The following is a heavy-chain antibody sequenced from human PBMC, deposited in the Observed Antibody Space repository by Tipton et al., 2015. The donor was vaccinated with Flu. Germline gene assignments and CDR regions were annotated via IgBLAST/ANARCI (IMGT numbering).Heavy chain of an antibody. CDR1: GYSIRSGYY. CDR2: IHQSGST. V-gene: IGHV4-38-2*02. CDR3: ARDPSLGMPDYFDY. Sequence: LSLTCAVSGYSIRSGYYWDWIRQPPGKGLEWIGSIHQSGSTYYKPSLKSRVTISVDTSKNQFSLKLSSVTAADTAVYYCARDPSLGMPDYFDYWGQGILVTASS. J-gene: IGHJ4*02. D-gene: IGHD2-2*01.